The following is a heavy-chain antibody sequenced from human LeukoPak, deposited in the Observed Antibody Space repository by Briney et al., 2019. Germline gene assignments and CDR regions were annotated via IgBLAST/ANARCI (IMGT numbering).Heavy chain of an antibody. CDR1: GFTFSTYS. V-gene: IGHV3-21*01. CDR2: ISSISYL. CDR3: ARGEIPAAGSFDY. D-gene: IGHD6-13*01. Sequence: GGSLRLSCAASGFTFSTYSMNWVRQAPGKGLEWVSSISSISYLHYADSVKGRFTISRDNAKNSPYLQMNSLRVEDTAVYYCARGEIPAAGSFDYWGQGTLVTVSS. J-gene: IGHJ4*02.